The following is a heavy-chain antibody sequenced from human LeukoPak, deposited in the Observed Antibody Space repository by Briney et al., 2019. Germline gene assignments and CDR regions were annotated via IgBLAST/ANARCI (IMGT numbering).Heavy chain of an antibody. V-gene: IGHV3-30*04. J-gene: IGHJ3*02. CDR1: GLTFSNYP. D-gene: IGHD6-19*01. CDR2: ISYDGSNK. CDR3: AREGVHWLVNDAFDM. Sequence: TGGSLRLSCAASGLTFSNYPMHWVRQPPGKGLEWVAVISYDGSNKYFADSVKGRFTISRDNSKNTLYLQMNSLSAEDTAVYYCAREGVHWLVNDAFDMWGQGTMVTVSS.